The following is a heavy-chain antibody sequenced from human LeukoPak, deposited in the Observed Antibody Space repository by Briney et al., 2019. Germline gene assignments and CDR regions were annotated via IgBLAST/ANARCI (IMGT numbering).Heavy chain of an antibody. CDR2: IYYGGRT. V-gene: IGHV4-59*12. J-gene: IGHJ4*02. Sequence: PSETLSLTRSVSGGAISSYYWSWIRGPPGKGLGWRGYIYYGGRTNYTACLTRRVTISLDTCKNQFSLRMGAASAAGTAVCYRSAGMVRGVIIPWRRETLVTVPS. CDR1: GGAISSYY. CDR3: SAGMVRGVIIP. D-gene: IGHD3-10*01.